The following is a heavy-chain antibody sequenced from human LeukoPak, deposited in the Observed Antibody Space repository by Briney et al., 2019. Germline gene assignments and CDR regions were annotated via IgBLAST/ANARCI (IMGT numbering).Heavy chain of an antibody. CDR3: ARVMVRGVIHDGEYYFDY. Sequence: SETLSLTCTVSGYSISSGYYWGWIRQPPGKGLEWIGSIYHSGSTYHNPSFKSRVTISVDTSKNQFSLKLSSVTAADTAVYYCARVMVRGVIHDGEYYFDYWGQGTLVTVSS. J-gene: IGHJ4*02. D-gene: IGHD3-10*01. CDR1: GYSISSGYY. CDR2: IYHSGST. V-gene: IGHV4-38-2*02.